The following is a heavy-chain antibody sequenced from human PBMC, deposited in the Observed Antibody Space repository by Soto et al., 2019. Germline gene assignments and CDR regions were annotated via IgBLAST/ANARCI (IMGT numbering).Heavy chain of an antibody. V-gene: IGHV1-46*01. Sequence: GASVKVSCKASGYTFTTYYMHWVRQAPGQGLEWMGIINPSGGSTTYAQRFQGRVTMTRDTSTSTVYMELSSLRSEDTAAYFCARSFGSGTYHDAFDIWGQGTMVTVSS. D-gene: IGHD3-10*01. J-gene: IGHJ3*02. CDR1: GYTFTTYY. CDR3: ARSFGSGTYHDAFDI. CDR2: INPSGGST.